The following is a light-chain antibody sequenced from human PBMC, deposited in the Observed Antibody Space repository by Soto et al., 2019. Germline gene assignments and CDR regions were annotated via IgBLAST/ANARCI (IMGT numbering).Light chain of an antibody. J-gene: IGKJ5*01. CDR3: QQYSNWPPIT. CDR2: DTS. V-gene: IGKV3-15*01. Sequence: EMVMTHSPATLSVCPSEIATLSFMASQSVSIHLAWYQQKPGQPPRLLIYDTSTRATGIPARFSGSGSVTEFTLTISSLQSEDFAVYYCQQYSNWPPITFGQGTRLEIK. CDR1: QSVSIH.